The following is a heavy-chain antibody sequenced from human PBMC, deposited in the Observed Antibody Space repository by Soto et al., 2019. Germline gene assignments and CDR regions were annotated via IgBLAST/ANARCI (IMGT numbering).Heavy chain of an antibody. J-gene: IGHJ3*02. Sequence: QVQLQESGPGLVKPSQTLSLTCTVSGGSISSGDYYWSWIRQPPGKGLEWIGYIYYSGSTYYNPSLKSRVTISVDTSKNPFSLKLSSVTAADTAVYYCARVLAHYDSSGYYLNHDAFDIWGQGTMVTVSS. D-gene: IGHD3-22*01. CDR3: ARVLAHYDSSGYYLNHDAFDI. V-gene: IGHV4-30-4*01. CDR1: GGSISSGDYY. CDR2: IYYSGST.